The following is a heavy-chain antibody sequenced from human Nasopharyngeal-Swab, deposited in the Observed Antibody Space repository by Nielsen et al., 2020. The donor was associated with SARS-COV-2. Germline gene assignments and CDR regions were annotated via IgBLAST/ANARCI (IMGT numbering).Heavy chain of an antibody. CDR1: GFTFSSYE. CDR3: ASPLPLDY. CDR2: ISSSGSTI. V-gene: IGHV3-48*03. J-gene: IGHJ4*02. Sequence: SLKISWAASGFTFSSYEMNWVRQAPGKGLEWISYISSSGSTIYYADSVKGRFTISRDDAKNSLLLQMNSLRAEDTAVYYCASPLPLDYWGQGTLVTVSS.